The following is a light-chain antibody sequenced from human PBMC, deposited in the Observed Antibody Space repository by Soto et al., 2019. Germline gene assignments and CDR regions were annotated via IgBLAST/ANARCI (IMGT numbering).Light chain of an antibody. CDR1: SSDVGGYNY. Sequence: QSVLTQPPSASGSPGQSVTISCTGTSSDVGGYNYVSWYQQHPGKAPKLMIYEVIKRPSGVPDRFSGSKSGNTASLTVSGLQAEDEDDYYCSSYAGSNRVFGTGTKVTVL. CDR2: EVI. V-gene: IGLV2-8*01. J-gene: IGLJ1*01. CDR3: SSYAGSNRV.